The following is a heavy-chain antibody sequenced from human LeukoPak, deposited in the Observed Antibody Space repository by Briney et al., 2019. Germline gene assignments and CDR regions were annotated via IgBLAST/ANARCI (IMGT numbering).Heavy chain of an antibody. Sequence: GGSLRPSCAASGFTFDDIGMGWVRHAPGKGLEWVSGINWNGGSTGYADSVKGRFTISRDNAKNSLYLQMNSLRAEDTALYYCARGDDYNAYFDYWGQGTLVTVSS. CDR2: INWNGGST. J-gene: IGHJ4*02. CDR1: GFTFDDIG. CDR3: ARGDDYNAYFDY. D-gene: IGHD5-24*01. V-gene: IGHV3-20*04.